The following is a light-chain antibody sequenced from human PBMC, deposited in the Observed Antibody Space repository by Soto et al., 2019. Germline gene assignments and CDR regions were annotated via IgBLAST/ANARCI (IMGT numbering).Light chain of an antibody. CDR2: GAF. Sequence: DIQMTQSPSSLSVSVGDRVTITFLASQSIGGFLNWYQHKLGRAPKLLVYGAFSLQSGVPSRFSGSISGTDFTLTISSLQPEDFATYYCQQNYDTPPTFGQGTRLEIK. CDR1: QSIGGF. V-gene: IGKV1-39*01. CDR3: QQNYDTPPT. J-gene: IGKJ5*01.